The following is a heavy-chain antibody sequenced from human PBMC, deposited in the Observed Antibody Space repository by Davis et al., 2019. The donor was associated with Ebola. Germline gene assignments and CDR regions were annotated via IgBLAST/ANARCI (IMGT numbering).Heavy chain of an antibody. CDR3: ARDVRILEWLSLDY. CDR1: GFTFSSYG. Sequence: PGGSLRLSCAASGFTFSSYGMHWVRQAPGKGLEWVAVIWYDGSNKYYADSVKGRFTISRDYSKNTLYLQMNSLRAEDTAVYYCARDVRILEWLSLDYWGQGTLVTVSS. J-gene: IGHJ4*02. V-gene: IGHV3-33*01. CDR2: IWYDGSNK. D-gene: IGHD3-3*01.